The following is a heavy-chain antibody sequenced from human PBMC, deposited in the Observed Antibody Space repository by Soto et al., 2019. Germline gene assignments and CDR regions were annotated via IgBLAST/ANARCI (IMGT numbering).Heavy chain of an antibody. CDR2: INHSGST. V-gene: IGHV4-34*01. Sequence: SETLSLTCAVYGGSFSGYYWSWIRQPPGKGLEWIGEINHSGSTNYNPSLKSRVTISVDTSKNQFSLKLSSVTAADTAVYYCAREQGSYCSSTSCYFGYYYMDVWGKGTTVTVSS. CDR1: GGSFSGYY. J-gene: IGHJ6*03. CDR3: AREQGSYCSSTSCYFGYYYMDV. D-gene: IGHD2-2*01.